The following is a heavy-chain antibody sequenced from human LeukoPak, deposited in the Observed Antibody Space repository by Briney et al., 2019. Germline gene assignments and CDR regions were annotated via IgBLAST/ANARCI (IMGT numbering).Heavy chain of an antibody. D-gene: IGHD2-2*01. V-gene: IGHV4-39*01. J-gene: IGHJ5*02. CDR1: GCSISSSSYY. Sequence: PSETLSLTCTVSGCSISSSSYYWGRIRQPPGKGLEWIVSSYYSGSTYYNPSLKSRLTISVDTYKNPLSLKLSSVTATDTAVYSCARRGYCSSTSCYEYWFDPWGQGTLVTVSS. CDR3: ARRGYCSSTSCYEYWFDP. CDR2: SYYSGST.